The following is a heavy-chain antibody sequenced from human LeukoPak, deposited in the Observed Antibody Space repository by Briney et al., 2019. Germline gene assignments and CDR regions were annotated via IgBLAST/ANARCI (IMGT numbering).Heavy chain of an antibody. CDR1: GGSISY. J-gene: IGHJ2*01. CDR3: ARGLAGAHSGAVYSDL. CDR2: IYDHGRT. Sequence: SETLSLTCTVSGGSISYWTWIRQPPGKGLEWTGVIYDHGRTEYSPSLTSRVTMSLDTSKKQVSLRLRSVTAADTAVYYCARGLAGAHSGAVYSDLWGRGNLVTVSS. V-gene: IGHV4-59*01. D-gene: IGHD1-26*01.